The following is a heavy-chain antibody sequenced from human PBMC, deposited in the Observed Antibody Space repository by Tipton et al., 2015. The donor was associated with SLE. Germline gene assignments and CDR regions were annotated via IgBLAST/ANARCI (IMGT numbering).Heavy chain of an antibody. CDR1: GFTFSDFY. CDR2: ISGSGSAK. J-gene: IGHJ4*02. D-gene: IGHD6-6*01. CDR3: ARDRSIAVGGNPFDY. Sequence: SLRLSCAASGFTFSDFYMNWIRQAPGKGLEWVSYISGSGSAKHYADSGKGRFTISRDNAKNSLYLQMNSLRAEDTAVYYCARDRSIAVGGNPFDYWGQGTLVTVSS. V-gene: IGHV3-11*01.